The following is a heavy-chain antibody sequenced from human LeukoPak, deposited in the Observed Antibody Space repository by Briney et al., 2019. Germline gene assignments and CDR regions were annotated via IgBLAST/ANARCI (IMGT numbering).Heavy chain of an antibody. Sequence: ASVKVSCKASGYTFTSYYMHWVRQAHGQGLEWMGIINPSGGSTSYAQKFQGRVTMTRGMSTSTVYMELSSLRSEDTAVYYCARAGGIVVAPAEAEFDPWGQGTLVTASS. D-gene: IGHD2-2*01. CDR1: GYTFTSYY. V-gene: IGHV1-46*01. CDR2: INPSGGST. CDR3: ARAGGIVVAPAEAEFDP. J-gene: IGHJ5*02.